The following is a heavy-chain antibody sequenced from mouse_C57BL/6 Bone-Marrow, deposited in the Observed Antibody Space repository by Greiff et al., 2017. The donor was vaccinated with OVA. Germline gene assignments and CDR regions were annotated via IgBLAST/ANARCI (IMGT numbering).Heavy chain of an antibody. CDR3: ARRRRGRGYFDV. Sequence: EVHLVESGGGLVKPGGSLKLSCAASGFTFSDYGMHWVRQAPEKGLEWVAYISSGSSTIYYADTVKGRFTISRDNAKNTLFLQMTSLRSEDTAMYYCARRRRGRGYFDVWGTGTTVTVSS. CDR1: GFTFSDYG. V-gene: IGHV5-17*01. CDR2: ISSGSSTI. J-gene: IGHJ1*03.